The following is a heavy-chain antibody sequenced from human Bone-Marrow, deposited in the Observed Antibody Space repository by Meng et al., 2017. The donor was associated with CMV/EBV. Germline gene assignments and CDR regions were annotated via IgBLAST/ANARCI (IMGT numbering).Heavy chain of an antibody. J-gene: IGHJ6*02. Sequence: ASVKVSCKASGYTFTGYYMHWVRQAPGQGLEWMGWINPNSGATNYAQKFQGRVTMTRDTSNSTAYMELSRLKSDDTAVYYCARVTGSTLVRGVITNGYGMDVWGQGTTVTVSS. CDR3: ARVTGSTLVRGVITNGYGMDV. CDR1: GYTFTGYY. V-gene: IGHV1-2*02. D-gene: IGHD3-10*01. CDR2: INPNSGAT.